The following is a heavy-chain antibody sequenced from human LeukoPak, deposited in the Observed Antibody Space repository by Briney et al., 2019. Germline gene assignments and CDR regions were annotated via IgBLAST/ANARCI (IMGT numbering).Heavy chain of an antibody. CDR2: ISSSSSYI. CDR3: ARDHEYYDFWSGYFTAEYFQH. D-gene: IGHD3-3*01. Sequence: GGSLRLSCAASGFTFDDYAMNWVRQAPGKGLEWVSSISSSSSYIYYADSVKGRFTISRDNAKNSLYLQMNSLRAEDTAVYYCARDHEYYDFWSGYFTAEYFQHWGQGTLVTVSS. J-gene: IGHJ1*01. V-gene: IGHV3-21*01. CDR1: GFTFDDYA.